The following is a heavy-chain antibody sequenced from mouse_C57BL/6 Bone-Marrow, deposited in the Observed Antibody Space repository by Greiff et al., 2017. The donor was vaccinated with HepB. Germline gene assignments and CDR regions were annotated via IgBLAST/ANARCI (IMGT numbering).Heavy chain of an antibody. CDR2: IDPSDSYT. V-gene: IGHV1-50*01. CDR1: GYTFTSYW. D-gene: IGHD4-1*01. Sequence: QVQLQQPGAELVKPGASVKLSCKASGYTFTSYWMQWVKQRPGQGLEWIGEIDPSDSYTNYNQKFKGKATLTVDTSSSTAYMQLSSLTSEDSAVYYCARTGGLAWFAYWGQGTLVTVSA. CDR3: ARTGGLAWFAY. J-gene: IGHJ3*01.